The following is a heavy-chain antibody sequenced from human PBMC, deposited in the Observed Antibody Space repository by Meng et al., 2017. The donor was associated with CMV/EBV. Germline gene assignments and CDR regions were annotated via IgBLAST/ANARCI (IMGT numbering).Heavy chain of an antibody. CDR3: VTWLWFGELSGYYFDY. CDR1: GGSISSSSYY. Sequence: QLRRPGLGPGTVKPSEPLPLTCTVSGGSISSSSYYWGWIRQPPGKGLEWIGSIYYSGSTYYNPSLKSRVTISVDTSKNQFSLKLSSVTAADTAVYYCVTWLWFGELSGYYFDYWGQGTLVTVSS. V-gene: IGHV4-39*07. D-gene: IGHD3-10*01. J-gene: IGHJ4*02. CDR2: IYYSGST.